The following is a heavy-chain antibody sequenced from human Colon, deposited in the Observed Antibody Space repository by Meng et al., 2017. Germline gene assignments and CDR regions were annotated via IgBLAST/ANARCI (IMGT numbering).Heavy chain of an antibody. V-gene: IGHV1-2*06. D-gene: IGHD3-10*01. Sequence: VQMGQFGAEVKKPGASVKVSCKASAYSSAGYHMHWVGQAPGQGLGWKGPINPNRGCANYAQKFQGRDTTTRDTSISTAHMELSRLRSHDTAVYYCPRSGLVGYLRYFVLWGRGTLVTVSS. J-gene: IGHJ2*01. CDR2: INPNRGCA. CDR3: PRSGLVGYLRYFVL. CDR1: AYSSAGYH.